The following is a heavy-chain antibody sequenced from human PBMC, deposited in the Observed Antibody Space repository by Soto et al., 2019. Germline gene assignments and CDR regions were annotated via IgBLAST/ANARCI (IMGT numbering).Heavy chain of an antibody. CDR1: GYSFTSYA. V-gene: IGHV1-3*01. CDR2: INAGNGNT. D-gene: IGHD3-9*01. J-gene: IGHJ4*02. Sequence: ASVKVSCRASGYSFTSYAVHWVRQAPGQRLEWMGWINAGNGNTKYSQKFQGRVTITRDTSASTAYMELSSLRSEDTAVYYCASGSVTLGDTYYDILTSYYWFAYWGQGTLVTVSS. CDR3: ASGSVTLGDTYYDILTSYYWFAY.